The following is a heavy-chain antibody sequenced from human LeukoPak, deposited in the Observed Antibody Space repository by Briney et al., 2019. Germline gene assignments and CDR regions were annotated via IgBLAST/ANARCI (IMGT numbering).Heavy chain of an antibody. CDR1: GLTVITND. CDR3: ARGVEPLAANTLAY. V-gene: IGHV3-53*01. CDR2: LYSDGNT. Sequence: GGSLRLSCSASGLTVITNDMTWVRQAPGKGLEWVSVLYSDGNTKYADSVQGRFNISRDNSKNTLYLEMNSLSPDDTAVYYCARGVEPLAANTLAYWGQGTLVTVSS. J-gene: IGHJ4*02. D-gene: IGHD1-14*01.